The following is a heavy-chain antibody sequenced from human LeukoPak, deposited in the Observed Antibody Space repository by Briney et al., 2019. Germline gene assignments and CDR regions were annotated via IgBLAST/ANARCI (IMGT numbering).Heavy chain of an antibody. CDR1: GGSISSGGYY. CDR2: IYYSGST. Sequence: PSETLSLTCTVSGGSISSGGYYWSWIRQHPGKGLEWIGYIYYSGSTYYNPSLKSRVTISVDTSKNQFSLKLSSVTAADTAVYYCARDLGYDILTGYYTAGAFDIWGQGTMVTVSS. CDR3: ARDLGYDILTGYYTAGAFDI. V-gene: IGHV4-31*03. D-gene: IGHD3-9*01. J-gene: IGHJ3*02.